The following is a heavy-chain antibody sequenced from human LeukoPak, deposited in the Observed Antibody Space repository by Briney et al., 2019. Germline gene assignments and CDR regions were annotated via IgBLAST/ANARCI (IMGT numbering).Heavy chain of an antibody. Sequence: ASVKVSCKASGYTLTSYGISWVRQAPGQGLEWMGWISAYNGNTNYAQKLQGRVTMTTDTSTSTAYMELRSLRSDDTAVYYCARRLRTVYYYYGMDVWGQGTTVTVSS. CDR2: ISAYNGNT. CDR3: ARRLRTVYYYYGMDV. J-gene: IGHJ6*02. V-gene: IGHV1-18*01. CDR1: GYTLTSYG. D-gene: IGHD5-12*01.